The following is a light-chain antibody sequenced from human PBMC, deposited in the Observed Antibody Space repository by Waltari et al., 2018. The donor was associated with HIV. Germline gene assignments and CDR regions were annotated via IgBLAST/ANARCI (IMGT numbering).Light chain of an antibody. CDR2: EGK. V-gene: IGLV2-23*01. J-gene: IGLJ2*01. CDR3: SSYTSFSTVL. CDR1: SSAVGTYSL. Sequence: QSALTQPASVSGPPGQSLTLSFTLTSSAVGTYSLFSCYQPHPGKAPKLMIYEGKKRPSGVSNRFSCSKSGNTASLTISGLQAEDETDYYCSSYTSFSTVLFGGGTKLTVL.